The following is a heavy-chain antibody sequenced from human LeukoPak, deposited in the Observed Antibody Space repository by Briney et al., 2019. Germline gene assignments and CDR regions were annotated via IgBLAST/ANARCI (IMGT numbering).Heavy chain of an antibody. J-gene: IGHJ4*02. D-gene: IGHD2-15*01. V-gene: IGHV4-39*01. CDR1: GGSITTSSHH. CDR2: IYHSGDT. Sequence: SETLSLTCTVSGGSITTSSHHWVWIRQPPGKGLEWIGSIYHSGDTYYNPSLKSRVTLPVATSKNQFSLKLPSVTAADTAVYYCARLTSTCTGGSCYHYYFDYWGQGTLVTVSS. CDR3: ARLTSTCTGGSCYHYYFDY.